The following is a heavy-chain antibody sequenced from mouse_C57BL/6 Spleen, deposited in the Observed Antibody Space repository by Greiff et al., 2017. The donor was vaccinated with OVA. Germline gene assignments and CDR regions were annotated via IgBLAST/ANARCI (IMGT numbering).Heavy chain of an antibody. D-gene: IGHD2-10*02. CDR2: ISSGGDYI. CDR3: TRDSPSNFAMDY. J-gene: IGHJ4*01. V-gene: IGHV5-9-1*02. CDR1: GFTFSSYA. Sequence: DVQLQESGEGLVKPGGSLKLSCAASGFTFSSYAMSWVRQTPEKRLEWVAYISSGGDYIYYADTVKGRFTISRDNARNTLYLQMSSLKSEDTAMYYCTRDSPSNFAMDYWGQGTSVTVSS.